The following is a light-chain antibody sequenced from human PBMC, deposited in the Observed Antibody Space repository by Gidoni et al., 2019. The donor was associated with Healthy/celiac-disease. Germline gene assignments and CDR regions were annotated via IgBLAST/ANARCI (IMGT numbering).Light chain of an antibody. CDR1: QGISNQ. V-gene: IGKV1-27*01. Sequence: DIQMTQSPPSLSASVGDRVTITRRASQGISNQLAWYQQKPGQVPKLLIYAASTLQSGVPTRFSSSGSGADFTLTISSLQPEDVATYCYQKCNSALRTFGQGTKVEIK. CDR2: AAS. J-gene: IGKJ1*01. CDR3: QKCNSALRT.